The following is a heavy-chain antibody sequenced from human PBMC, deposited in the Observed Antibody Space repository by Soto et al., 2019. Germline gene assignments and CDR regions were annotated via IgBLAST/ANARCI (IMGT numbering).Heavy chain of an antibody. J-gene: IGHJ6*02. CDR2: IIPIFGTA. V-gene: IGHV1-69*01. CDR3: GRDPYSSSSGGAYYYYYGMDV. Sequence: QVQLVQSGAEVKKPGSSVKVSCKASGGTFSSYAISWVRQAPGQGLEWMGGIIPIFGTANYAQKFQGRVTIASYESTSTSYMELRSLRSEDTAVYYCGRDPYSSSSGGAYYYYYGMDVWGQGTTVTVSS. D-gene: IGHD6-6*01. CDR1: GGTFSSYA.